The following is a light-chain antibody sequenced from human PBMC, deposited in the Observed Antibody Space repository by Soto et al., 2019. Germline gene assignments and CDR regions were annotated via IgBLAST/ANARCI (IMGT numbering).Light chain of an antibody. J-gene: IGKJ4*01. CDR3: QQYGSSPRT. Sequence: EIVLTQSPGTLSLSPGERATLSCRASQSVSSNYLAWYQQKPGQAPRLLIYGASSRATGIPDRFSGGGSGTDFTLTISRLEPEDFAVYYCQQYGSSPRTFGGGTKVEIK. CDR2: GAS. CDR1: QSVSSNY. V-gene: IGKV3-20*01.